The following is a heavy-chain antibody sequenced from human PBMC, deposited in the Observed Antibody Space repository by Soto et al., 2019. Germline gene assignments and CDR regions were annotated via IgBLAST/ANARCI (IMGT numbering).Heavy chain of an antibody. J-gene: IGHJ6*02. CDR1: GFTFSSYA. CDR3: AKDDLIGYDFYYGMDV. V-gene: IGHV3-23*01. CDR2: ISGSGGST. Sequence: GGSLRLSCAASGFTFSSYAMSWVRQAPGKGLEWVSAISGSGGSTYYADSVKGRFTISRDNSKNTLYLQMNSLRAEDTAVYYCAKDDLIGYDFYYGMDVWGQGTTVTVSS. D-gene: IGHD2-15*01.